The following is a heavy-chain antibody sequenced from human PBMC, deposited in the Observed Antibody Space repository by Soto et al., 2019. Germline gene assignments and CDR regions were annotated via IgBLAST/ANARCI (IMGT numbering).Heavy chain of an antibody. V-gene: IGHV4-59*08. J-gene: IGHJ4*02. CDR3: ARVRAGCSRTSCYLED. D-gene: IGHD2-2*01. CDR1: GGSISSYY. Sequence: SETLSLTCTVSGGSISSYYWSWIRQPPGKGLEWIGYIYYSGSTNYNPSLKSRVTISVDTSKNQFSLKLSSVTAADTAVYFCARVRAGCSRTSCYLEDWGRGTLVTVS. CDR2: IYYSGST.